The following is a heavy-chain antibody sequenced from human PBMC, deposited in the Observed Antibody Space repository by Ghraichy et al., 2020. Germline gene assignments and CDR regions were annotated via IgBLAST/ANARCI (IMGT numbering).Heavy chain of an antibody. Sequence: ASVKVSCKASGYTFTTYYMHWVRQAPGQGLEWMGWVNPNNGSTKYAQKFQGRVTMTRDTSISTAYMEVSRLTSDDTAVYYCARQVEITVAGTFWYFDLWGRGTLVTVSS. J-gene: IGHJ2*01. CDR3: ARQVEITVAGTFWYFDL. CDR2: VNPNNGST. V-gene: IGHV1-2*02. D-gene: IGHD6-19*01. CDR1: GYTFTTYY.